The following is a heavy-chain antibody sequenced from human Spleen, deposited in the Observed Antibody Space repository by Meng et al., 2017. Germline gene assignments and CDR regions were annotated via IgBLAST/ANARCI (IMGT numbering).Heavy chain of an antibody. V-gene: IGHV2-70*20. CDR2: IDWDDEK. Sequence: SGPTLVKPTQTLTLTCTFSGFSLSTSGMCVNWVRQPPGQALEWLAVIDWDDEKYYRTSLKTRLTISKDNSKNQVVLSMTNMDPVDTATYYCARSQMVRNYYYGMDVWGQGTTVTVSS. CDR3: ARSQMVRNYYYGMDV. J-gene: IGHJ6*02. CDR1: GFSLSTSGMC. D-gene: IGHD3-10*01.